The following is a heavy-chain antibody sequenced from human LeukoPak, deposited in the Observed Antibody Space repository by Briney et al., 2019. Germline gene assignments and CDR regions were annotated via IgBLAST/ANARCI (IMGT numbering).Heavy chain of an antibody. Sequence: SETLSPTCTVAGGSISSYYWSWIRQPAGKGLEWIGRIYSSGSTTYSPSLKGRVTLLVDTSRNQFSLRLSSVPAADTAVYYCARDGRGYSSSWYFDLWGQGTLVTVSS. D-gene: IGHD6-13*01. CDR2: IYSSGST. J-gene: IGHJ4*02. CDR3: ARDGRGYSSSWYFDL. CDR1: GGSISSYY. V-gene: IGHV4-4*07.